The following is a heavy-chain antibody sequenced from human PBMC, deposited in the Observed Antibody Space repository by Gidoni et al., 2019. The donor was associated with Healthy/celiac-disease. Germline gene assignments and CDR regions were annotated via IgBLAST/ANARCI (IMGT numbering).Heavy chain of an antibody. CDR2: IYPGDSDT. CDR3: ARPDVESYDSSGYYYSGLGY. CDR1: GYSFTSYW. Sequence: EVQLVQSGAEVKKPGESLKISCKGSGYSFTSYWIGWVRQMPGKGLEWMGIIYPGDSDTRYSPSFQGQVTISADKSISTAYLQWSSLKASDTAMYYCARPDVESYDSSGYYYSGLGYWGQGTLVTVSS. V-gene: IGHV5-51*01. D-gene: IGHD3-22*01. J-gene: IGHJ4*02.